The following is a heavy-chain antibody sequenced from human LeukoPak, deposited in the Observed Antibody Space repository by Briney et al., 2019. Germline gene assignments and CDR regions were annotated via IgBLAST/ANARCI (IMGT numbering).Heavy chain of an antibody. J-gene: IGHJ4*02. Sequence: PGRSLRLSCAASGFTFDDYAMHWVRQSPGKGLEWVSGITWNSEIIAYADSVKGRFTISRDNAKNFVFLQMNSLRPEDTALYYCASGLDDSSGYYVWAFDHWGQGTLVTVSS. CDR1: GFTFDDYA. CDR3: ASGLDDSSGYYVWAFDH. CDR2: ITWNSEII. V-gene: IGHV3-9*01. D-gene: IGHD3-22*01.